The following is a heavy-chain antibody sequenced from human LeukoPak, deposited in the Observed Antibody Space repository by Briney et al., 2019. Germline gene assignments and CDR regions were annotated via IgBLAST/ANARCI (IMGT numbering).Heavy chain of an antibody. J-gene: IGHJ4*02. CDR2: IRYDGSNK. CDR1: GFTFSSYG. V-gene: IGHV3-30*02. D-gene: IGHD3-10*01. CDR3: AKDIEVRGVSYFDY. Sequence: PGGSLRLSCAASGFTFSSYGMHWVRQAPGKGLEWVAFIRYDGSNKYYADSVKGRFTISRDNSKNTLYLQMNSLRAEDTAVYYCAKDIEVRGVSYFDYWGQGTLVTVSS.